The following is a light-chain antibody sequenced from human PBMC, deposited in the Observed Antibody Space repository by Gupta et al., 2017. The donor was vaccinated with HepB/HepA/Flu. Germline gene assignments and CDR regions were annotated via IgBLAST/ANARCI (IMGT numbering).Light chain of an antibody. J-gene: IGLJ2*01. V-gene: IGLV3-1*01. Sequence: SYDLTPPPSVSVSPGTTASNPCSGSKLGNNYVCWYQQKPGQSPVLVIFEDNKRPSGIPERFSGSNSRNTATLTISGTQTIDEADYYCQAWDSTTVIFGGGTRLSVL. CDR2: EDN. CDR3: QAWDSTTVI. CDR1: KLGNNY.